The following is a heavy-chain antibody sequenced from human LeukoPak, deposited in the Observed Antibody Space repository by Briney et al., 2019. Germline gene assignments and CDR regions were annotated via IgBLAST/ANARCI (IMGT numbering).Heavy chain of an antibody. CDR3: ARIAPANWFDP. V-gene: IGHV3-66*01. D-gene: IGHD2-21*01. J-gene: IGHJ5*02. CDR1: GFTVSSNY. CDR2: IYTGGET. Sequence: GVSLRLSCAASGFTVSSNYMSWVRQAPGKGLEWVSVIYTGGETYNADSVEGRFTISRDSSKNTLDLQMNSLRAEDTAVYYCARIAPANWFDPWGQGTLVTVSS.